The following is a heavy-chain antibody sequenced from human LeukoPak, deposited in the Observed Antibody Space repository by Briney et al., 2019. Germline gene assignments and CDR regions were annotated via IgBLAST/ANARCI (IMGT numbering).Heavy chain of an antibody. CDR2: ISSSSSYI. CDR3: ARDSPARRGGDYEDFDY. CDR1: GFTFSSYS. J-gene: IGHJ4*02. V-gene: IGHV3-21*01. D-gene: IGHD4-17*01. Sequence: GGSLRLSCAASGFTFSSYSMNWVRQAPGKGLEWVSSISSSSSYIYYADSVKGRFTISRDNAKNSLYLQMNSLRAEDTAVYYCARDSPARRGGDYEDFDYWGQGTLVTVSS.